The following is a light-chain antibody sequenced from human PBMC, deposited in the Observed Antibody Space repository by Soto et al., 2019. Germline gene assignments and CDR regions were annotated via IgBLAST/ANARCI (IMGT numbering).Light chain of an antibody. CDR3: CSYADKYDYV. CDR1: SRDVGAYNY. Sequence: QSALPQPPSASGSLGQSVTISCTGTSRDVGAYNYVSWYQQHPGKAPKLMIYEVTRRPSGVPDRFSGSKSGNTASLNVSGLQADEEAEYYCCSYADKYDYVFGPGTKVTVL. V-gene: IGLV2-8*01. J-gene: IGLJ1*01. CDR2: EVT.